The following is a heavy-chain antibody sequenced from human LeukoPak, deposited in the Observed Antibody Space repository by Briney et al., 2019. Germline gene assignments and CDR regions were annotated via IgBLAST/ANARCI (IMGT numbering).Heavy chain of an antibody. CDR1: GFTFSSYW. D-gene: IGHD2-21*02. CDR3: ASIPYCGGDCYSADLDWYFDL. V-gene: IGHV3-7*01. CDR2: IKQDGSEK. J-gene: IGHJ2*01. Sequence: GGSLRLSCAASGFTFSSYWMSWVRQAPGKGLEWVANIKQDGSEKYYVDSVKGRFTISRDNAKNSLYLQMNSLRAEDTAVYYCASIPYCGGDCYSADLDWYFDLWGRGTLVTVSS.